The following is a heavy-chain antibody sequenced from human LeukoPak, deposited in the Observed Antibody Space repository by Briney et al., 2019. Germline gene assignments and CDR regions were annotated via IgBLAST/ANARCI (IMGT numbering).Heavy chain of an antibody. D-gene: IGHD3-10*01. Sequence: SSETLSLTCTVSGGSISSSSYYWGWIRQPPGKGLEWIGSIYYSGSTYYNPSLKSRVTISVDTSKIQFSLKLSSVTAADTAVYYCARHLEILWNPGAFDIWGQGTMVTVSS. V-gene: IGHV4-39*01. CDR2: IYYSGST. CDR3: ARHLEILWNPGAFDI. CDR1: GGSISSSSYY. J-gene: IGHJ3*02.